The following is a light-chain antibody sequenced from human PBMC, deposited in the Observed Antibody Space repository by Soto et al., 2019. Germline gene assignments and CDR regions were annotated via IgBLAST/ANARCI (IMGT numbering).Light chain of an antibody. V-gene: IGKV3-15*01. CDR2: GAS. Sequence: EIVMTPSPATLSVSPGERASLSCRASQSVSSNLAWYQQKPGQAPRLLIYGASTRATGIPARFSGSGSGTEFTLTISSLQSEDFAVYYCQKYDNWPRTFGQGPKVDIK. J-gene: IGKJ1*01. CDR1: QSVSSN. CDR3: QKYDNWPRT.